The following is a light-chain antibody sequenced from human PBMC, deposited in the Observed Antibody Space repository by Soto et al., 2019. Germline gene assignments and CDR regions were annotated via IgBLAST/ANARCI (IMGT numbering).Light chain of an antibody. Sequence: IVLTQSPATLSLSPGERASLSCRASQTVARGLAWYQVRPGQAPRLLIFDASTRATGVPPRFSGSRSGSDFTLTISSLDLEDFALYYCQQRSTWPMTFGGGT. CDR3: QQRSTWPMT. CDR1: QTVARG. V-gene: IGKV3-11*01. CDR2: DAS. J-gene: IGKJ4*01.